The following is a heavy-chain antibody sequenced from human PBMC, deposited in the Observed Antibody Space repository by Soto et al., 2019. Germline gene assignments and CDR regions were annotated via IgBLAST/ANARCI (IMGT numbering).Heavy chain of an antibody. D-gene: IGHD2-21*02. Sequence: SETLSLTCSVSGGSIKNTNYHWGWVRQPPGKGLEWIGTLYYRGATDYNPSLKTRVTISVDTSKNLLSLNLSSVTAADTAVYYCFGVMAATLDYWGQGTLVTVSS. J-gene: IGHJ4*01. CDR2: LYYRGAT. V-gene: IGHV4-39*01. CDR1: GGSIKNTNYH. CDR3: FGVMAATLDY.